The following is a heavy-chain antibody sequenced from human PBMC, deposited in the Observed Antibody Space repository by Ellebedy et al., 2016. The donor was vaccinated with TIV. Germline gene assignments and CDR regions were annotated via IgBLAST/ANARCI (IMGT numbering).Heavy chain of an antibody. J-gene: IGHJ4*02. CDR1: GFTFRNFA. CDR2: ISSSGVST. CDR3: AKLDSSGYYYGRFDY. Sequence: GESLKISFAASGFTFRNFAMTWVRQAPGKGLEWVSSISSSGVSTDYADSVRGRVTISRDNSKNTLYLQMNSLRADDSAVYYCAKLDSSGYYYGRFDYWGQGTLVTVSS. V-gene: IGHV3-23*01. D-gene: IGHD3-22*01.